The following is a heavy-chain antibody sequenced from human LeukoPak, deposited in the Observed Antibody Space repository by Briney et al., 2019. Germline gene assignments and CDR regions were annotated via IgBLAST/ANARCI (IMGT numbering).Heavy chain of an antibody. CDR3: ARDVGEYCSSVSCYASDY. CDR2: INPSSGGT. D-gene: IGHD2-2*01. Sequence: ASVKVSCKASGYTFTSYYTHWVRQAPGQGLEWMGWINPSSGGTNYQGRVTMTRDTSISTAYMELSRLRSDDAAIYYCARDVGEYCSSVSCYASDYWGQGTLVTVSS. V-gene: IGHV1-2*02. CDR1: GYTFTSYY. J-gene: IGHJ4*02.